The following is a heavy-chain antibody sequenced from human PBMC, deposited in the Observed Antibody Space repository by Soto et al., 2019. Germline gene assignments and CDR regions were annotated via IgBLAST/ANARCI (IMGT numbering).Heavy chain of an antibody. J-gene: IGHJ4*02. CDR1: SGSISSSNW. V-gene: IGHV4-4*02. D-gene: IGHD3-10*01. Sequence: TSETLSLTCAVSSGSISSSNWWSWVRQPPGKGLEWIGEIYHSGSTNYNPSLKSRVTISVDTSKNQFSLKLSSVTAADTAVYYCARALLWFGESSYFDYWGQGTLVTVSS. CDR2: IYHSGST. CDR3: ARALLWFGESSYFDY.